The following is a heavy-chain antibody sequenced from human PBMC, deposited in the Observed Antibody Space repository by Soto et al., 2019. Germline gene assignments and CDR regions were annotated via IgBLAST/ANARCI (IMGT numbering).Heavy chain of an antibody. CDR2: ISAGNGDT. D-gene: IGHD6-19*01. CDR3: AAEWLDFDY. V-gene: IGHV1-3*01. J-gene: IGHJ4*02. Sequence: VKVSCKTSGYIFSSYDMHWVRQAPGQRLEWMGWISAGNGDTKYSQKFQDRVTITRDTSASTAYMELSSLRSEDTAVYYCAAEWLDFDYWGQGTLVTVS. CDR1: GYIFSSYD.